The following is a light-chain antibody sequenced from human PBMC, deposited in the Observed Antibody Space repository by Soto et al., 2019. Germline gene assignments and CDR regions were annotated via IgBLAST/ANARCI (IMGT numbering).Light chain of an antibody. Sequence: QSVLTQPPSVSEAPRQRVTISCSGSGSNIGNNPVSWYRHLPGKAPKLLIYYGDLLPSGVSDRFSGSKSGTSASLAISGLQSEDEAHYYCAAWDDTLNGVVFGGGTKLTVL. J-gene: IGLJ2*01. V-gene: IGLV1-36*01. CDR3: AAWDDTLNGVV. CDR1: GSNIGNNP. CDR2: YGD.